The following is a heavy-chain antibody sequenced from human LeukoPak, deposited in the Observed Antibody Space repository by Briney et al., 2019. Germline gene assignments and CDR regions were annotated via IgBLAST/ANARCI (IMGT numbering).Heavy chain of an antibody. Sequence: SVTVSCKASGGTFSSHAISWVRPAPGQGLEWMGGIIPIFGTAKYAQKFQGRVTITADESTSTAYMELSSLRSEDTAVYYCARDSSEFRSLIPHWGQGTLVTVSS. CDR1: GGTFSSHA. CDR2: IIPIFGTA. J-gene: IGHJ1*01. CDR3: ARDSSEFRSLIPH. V-gene: IGHV1-69*13. D-gene: IGHD2-21*01.